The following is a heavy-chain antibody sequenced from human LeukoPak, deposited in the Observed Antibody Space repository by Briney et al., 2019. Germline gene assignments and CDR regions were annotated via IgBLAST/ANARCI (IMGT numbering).Heavy chain of an antibody. CDR2: IYYSGTT. CDR3: ARRSSSWKNWFDP. J-gene: IGHJ5*02. Sequence: SETLSLTCTVSGGSIDSNSWTWIRQPPGKGLEWIGYIYYSGTTNYNPSLKSQVTMSVDMSKNQFSLKLRSVNAADTAVYYCARRSSSWKNWFDPWGQGTLVTVSS. CDR1: GGSIDSNS. D-gene: IGHD6-13*01. V-gene: IGHV4-59*01.